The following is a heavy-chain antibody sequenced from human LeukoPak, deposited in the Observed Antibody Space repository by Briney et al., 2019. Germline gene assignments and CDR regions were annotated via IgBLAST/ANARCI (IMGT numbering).Heavy chain of an antibody. CDR3: ARDGPRGSSGYYYFDY. CDR1: GGTFSSYA. Sequence: SVKVSCKASGGTFSSYAISWVRQAPGQGLEWMGGIIPIFGTANYAQKFQGRVTITADESTSTAYMELSGLRSEDTAVYYCARDGPRGSSGYYYFDYWGQGTLVTVSS. V-gene: IGHV1-69*13. CDR2: IIPIFGTA. D-gene: IGHD3-22*01. J-gene: IGHJ4*02.